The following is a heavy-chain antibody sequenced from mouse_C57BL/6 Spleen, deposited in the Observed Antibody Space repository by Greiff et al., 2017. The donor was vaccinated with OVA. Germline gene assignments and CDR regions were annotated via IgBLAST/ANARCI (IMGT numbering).Heavy chain of an antibody. V-gene: IGHV1-80*01. CDR2: IYPGDGDT. Sequence: QVQLQQSGAELVKPGASVKISCKASGYAFSSYWMNWVKQRPGKGLEWIGQIYPGDGDTNYNGKFKGKATLTADKSSSTAYMQLSSLTSADSAVYFCARSDSSGYVDYFDYWGKGTTLTVSS. CDR1: GYAFSSYW. CDR3: ARSDSSGYVDYFDY. D-gene: IGHD3-2*02. J-gene: IGHJ2*01.